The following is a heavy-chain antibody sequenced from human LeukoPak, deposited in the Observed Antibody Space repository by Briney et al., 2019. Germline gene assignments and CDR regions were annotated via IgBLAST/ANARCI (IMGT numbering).Heavy chain of an antibody. CDR3: ARDLSGVAGYTYGRGIDY. CDR2: IKKDGSEK. D-gene: IGHD5-18*01. V-gene: IGHV3-7*01. J-gene: IGHJ4*02. Sequence: GGSLRLSCAASGLIVSSNYMGWVRQAPGKGVEWVANIKKDGSEKYYVDSVKGRFTISRDNAKTSLYLQMNSLRAEDTAVYYCARDLSGVAGYTYGRGIDYWGQGTLVTVSS. CDR1: GLIVSSNY.